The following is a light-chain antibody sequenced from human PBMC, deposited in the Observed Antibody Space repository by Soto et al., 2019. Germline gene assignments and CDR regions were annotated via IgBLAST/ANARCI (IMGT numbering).Light chain of an antibody. J-gene: IGKJ1*01. CDR1: QGISSY. V-gene: IGKV1-8*01. Sequence: AIRMTQSPSSFSASTGDRVTITCRASQGISSYLACYQQKPGKAPKLLIYAASTLQSGVPSRFSGSGSGTDFTLTISCLQSEDFSTYYCQKYYSYPPTFGQATQVQSK. CDR2: AAS. CDR3: QKYYSYPPT.